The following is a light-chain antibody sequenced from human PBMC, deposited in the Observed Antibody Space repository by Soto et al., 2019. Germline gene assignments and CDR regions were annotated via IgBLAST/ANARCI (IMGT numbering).Light chain of an antibody. CDR1: QRVTNSF. V-gene: IGKV3-20*01. J-gene: IGKJ2*01. Sequence: ENVLTQSPRTLSLSPGERATLSCRASQRVTNSFFAWYQQKPGQAPRLLIYGISSRATGIPDRFSGSGSGTDFTLSISRLEPEDFVVYYCQQYISFPHTFGQGTKLEVK. CDR2: GIS. CDR3: QQYISFPHT.